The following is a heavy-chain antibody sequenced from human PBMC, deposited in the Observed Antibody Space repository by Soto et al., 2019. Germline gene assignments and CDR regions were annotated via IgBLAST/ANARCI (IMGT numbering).Heavy chain of an antibody. D-gene: IGHD3-3*01. J-gene: IGHJ5*02. Sequence: SQTLSVTCSVAGGSSGSGGYYWSWIRQHPGKGLEWIGYIYYSGSTYYNPSLKSRVTISVDTSKNQFSLKLSSVTAADTAVYYCARGSGYLFDPWRQGTPVTASA. CDR3: ARGSGYLFDP. V-gene: IGHV4-31*03. CDR1: GGSSGSGGYY. CDR2: IYYSGST.